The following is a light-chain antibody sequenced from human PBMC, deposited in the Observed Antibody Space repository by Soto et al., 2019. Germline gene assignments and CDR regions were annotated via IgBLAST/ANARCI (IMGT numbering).Light chain of an antibody. CDR3: GTWDSSLSVDV. CDR1: SSNIGGNS. V-gene: IGLV1-51*01. Sequence: QSVLTQPPSVSAAPGQKVTISCSGSSSNIGGNSVSWYQQLPGTAPKLLIYDDNKRPSGIPDRFSGSKSGTSATLGITGLQAGDEADYYCGTWDSSLSVDVFGTGTKVTV. J-gene: IGLJ1*01. CDR2: DDN.